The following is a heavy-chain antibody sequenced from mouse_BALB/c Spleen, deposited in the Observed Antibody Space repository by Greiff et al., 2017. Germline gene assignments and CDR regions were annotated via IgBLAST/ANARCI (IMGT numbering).Heavy chain of an antibody. CDR1: GFTFSSYT. V-gene: IGHV5-6-4*01. CDR3: TRDDGYDVGAY. Sequence: EVKLVESGGGLVKPGGSLKLSCAASGFTFSSYTMSWVRQTPEKRLEWVATISSGGSYTYYPDSVKGRFTISRDNAKNTLYLQMSSLKSEDTAMYYCTRDDGYDVGAYWGQGTLVTVSA. CDR2: ISSGGSYT. J-gene: IGHJ3*01. D-gene: IGHD2-2*01.